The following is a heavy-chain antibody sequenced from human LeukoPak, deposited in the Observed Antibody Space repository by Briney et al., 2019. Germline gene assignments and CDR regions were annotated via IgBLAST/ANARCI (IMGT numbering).Heavy chain of an antibody. V-gene: IGHV3-7*01. CDR2: IKQDGSEK. J-gene: IGHJ6*03. CDR3: ASSGSHIFGYYYYMDV. CDR1: GFTFSSYW. D-gene: IGHD3-10*01. Sequence: PGGSLRLSCAASGFTFSSYWMSWVRQAPGNGLEWAANIKQDGSEKYYVDSVKGRFTISRDNAKNSLYLQMNSLRAEDTAVYYCASSGSHIFGYYYYMDVWGKGTTVTVSS.